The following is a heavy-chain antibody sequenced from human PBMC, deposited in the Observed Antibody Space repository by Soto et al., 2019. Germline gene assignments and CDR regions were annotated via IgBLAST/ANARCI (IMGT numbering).Heavy chain of an antibody. CDR3: ARFFGNAFDG. CDR1: GGSISTDSDN. Sequence: QLQLQESGPGLVKPSETLSLTCSVSGGSISTDSDNWDWIRQSPGKGLEWIGTIYYEGTPSYNPSLKSQGTRSVYTSRNHLPLKVKFATAAATAMYYCARFFGNAFDGWGQGTMLKVSS. CDR2: IYYEGTP. J-gene: IGHJ3*01. D-gene: IGHD3-3*01. V-gene: IGHV4-39*02.